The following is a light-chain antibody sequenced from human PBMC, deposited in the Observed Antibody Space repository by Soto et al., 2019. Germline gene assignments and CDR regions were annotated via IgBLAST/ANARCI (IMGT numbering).Light chain of an antibody. J-gene: IGKJ1*01. CDR1: QGISNY. Sequence: IGVTRCPSSITASTGDRVTITCRASQGISNYLEWYQQKPGKVPKLLIYAAPTLQSGVPSRFSGSGSGTEFTLTISSLQPDDFATYYCQHYNSYSEAFGQGTKVDIK. V-gene: IGKV1-27*01. CDR2: AAP. CDR3: QHYNSYSEA.